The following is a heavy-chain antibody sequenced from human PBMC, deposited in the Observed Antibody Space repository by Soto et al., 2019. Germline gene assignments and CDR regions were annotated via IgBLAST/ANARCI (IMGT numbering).Heavy chain of an antibody. Sequence: GGSLRLSCAASGFTFSSYAMHWVRQAPGKGLEWVAVISYDGSNKYYADSVKGRFTISRDHSKNTLYLQMNSLRAEDTAVYYCTRDPVDSPVFDYWGQGTLVTVSS. CDR3: TRDPVDSPVFDY. D-gene: IGHD2-15*01. V-gene: IGHV3-30*14. CDR1: GFTFSSYA. J-gene: IGHJ4*02. CDR2: ISYDGSNK.